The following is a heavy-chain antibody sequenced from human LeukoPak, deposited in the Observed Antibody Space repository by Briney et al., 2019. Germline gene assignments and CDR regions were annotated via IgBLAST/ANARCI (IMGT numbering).Heavy chain of an antibody. CDR1: GFTFSTYN. J-gene: IGHJ4*02. V-gene: IGHV3-21*01. CDR2: ISSSNTYI. CDR3: ARGYYYGSGSYFNYYFDY. D-gene: IGHD3-10*01. Sequence: GGSLRLSCAASGFTFSTYNMNWVRQAPGKGLEWVSSISSSNTYIYYVDSVKGRFTISRDNAKNSLYLQMSSLRAEDSAVYYCARGYYYGSGSYFNYYFDYWGQGTLVTVSS.